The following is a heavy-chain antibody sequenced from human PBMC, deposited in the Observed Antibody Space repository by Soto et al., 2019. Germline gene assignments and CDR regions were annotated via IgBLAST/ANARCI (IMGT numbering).Heavy chain of an antibody. D-gene: IGHD6-19*01. Sequence: QVQLMQSGPEVKKPGASVKVSCKASGYTFTRHGISWVRQAPGQGLEWLGWISCYNGYINYAQQLQGRVTMTTDTSTSTAYMELRSLTSDDTAVYYCARDPSNSSGHRIWFDPWGQGTLVTVSS. V-gene: IGHV1-18*04. J-gene: IGHJ5*02. CDR2: ISCYNGYI. CDR3: ARDPSNSSGHRIWFDP. CDR1: GYTFTRHG.